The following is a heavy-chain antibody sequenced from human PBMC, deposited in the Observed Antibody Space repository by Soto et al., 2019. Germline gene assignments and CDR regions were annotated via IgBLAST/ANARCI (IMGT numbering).Heavy chain of an antibody. CDR1: GFTVSSNY. D-gene: IGHD2-15*01. CDR3: AGGAPVTPGTFAY. V-gene: IGHV3-53*01. CDR2: IYSGGSA. Sequence: GGSLRLSCAVSGFTVSSNYMNWVRQAPGKGLEWVSIIYSGGSAFYADSAKGRFTISRDNSKNTLYLQMSSLRAEDTAVYYCAGGAPVTPGTFAYWSQGTLVTVSS. J-gene: IGHJ4*02.